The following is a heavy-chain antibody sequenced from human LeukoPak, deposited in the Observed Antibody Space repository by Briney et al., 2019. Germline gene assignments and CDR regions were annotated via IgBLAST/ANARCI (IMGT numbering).Heavy chain of an antibody. V-gene: IGHV5-51*01. Sequence: GESLKISCKGSGYSFTSYWIGWVRQMPGKGLEWMGIIYPGDSDTRCSPSFQGQVTISADKSISTAYLQWSSLKASDTAMYYCARRKLERRDYYYGMDVRGQGTTVTVSS. CDR3: ARRKLERRDYYYGMDV. J-gene: IGHJ6*02. D-gene: IGHD1-1*01. CDR1: GYSFTSYW. CDR2: IYPGDSDT.